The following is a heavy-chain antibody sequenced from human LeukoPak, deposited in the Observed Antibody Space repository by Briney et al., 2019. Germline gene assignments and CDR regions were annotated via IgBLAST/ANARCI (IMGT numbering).Heavy chain of an antibody. D-gene: IGHD2-2*02. CDR3: TTFSDCTSSICYTNY. J-gene: IGHJ4*02. CDR2: IKSKTHGRTT. Sequence: GGSLRLSCVVSGLPFSNVWMSWVRQAPGKGLEWVGRIKSKTHGRTTDYAAPVYGRFTVSRGDSKNTLYLQMNSLQTEDTAVYYCTTFSDCTSSICYTNYWGQGTLVTVSS. V-gene: IGHV3-15*01. CDR1: GLPFSNVW.